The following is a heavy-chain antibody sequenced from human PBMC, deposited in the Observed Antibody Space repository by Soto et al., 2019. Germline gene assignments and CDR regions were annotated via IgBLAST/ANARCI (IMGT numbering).Heavy chain of an antibody. J-gene: IGHJ4*02. D-gene: IGHD5-12*01. CDR3: ARVLRGYSGFEDYFDY. V-gene: IGHV3-33*01. CDR1: GFTFSSYG. Sequence: GGSLRLSCAASGFTFSSYGMHWVRQAPGKGLEWVAVIWYDGSNKYYADSVKGRFTISRDNSKNTLYLQMNSLRAEDTAVYYCARVLRGYSGFEDYFDYWGQGA. CDR2: IWYDGSNK.